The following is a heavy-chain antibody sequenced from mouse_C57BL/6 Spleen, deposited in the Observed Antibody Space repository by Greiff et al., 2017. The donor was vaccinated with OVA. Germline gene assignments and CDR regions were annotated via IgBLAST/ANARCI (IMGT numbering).Heavy chain of an antibody. V-gene: IGHV1-61*01. Sequence: VQLQQPGAELVRPGSSVKLSCKASGYTFTSYWMDWVKQRPGQGLEWIGNIYPSDSETHYNQKFKDKATLTVDKSSSTAYMQLSSLTSEDSAVYYCARLEGNHFDHWGQGTTLTVSS. J-gene: IGHJ2*01. CDR2: IYPSDSET. CDR3: ARLEGNHFDH. CDR1: GYTFTSYW. D-gene: IGHD2-1*01.